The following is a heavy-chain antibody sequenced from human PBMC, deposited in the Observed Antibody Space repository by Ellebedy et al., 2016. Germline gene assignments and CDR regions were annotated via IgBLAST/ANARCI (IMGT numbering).Heavy chain of an antibody. D-gene: IGHD2-15*01. J-gene: IGHJ6*03. CDR1: GYTVHKNK. Sequence: ASVKVSCKASGYTVHKNKRHWVRQAPGQRLEWMGWITAGNGNTKYAEKFQDRVIITRDTSASTVYMELSSLRSEDTAVYYCARDVGYCPGRCYSSYMDVWGKGTTVTVSS. V-gene: IGHV1-3*01. CDR2: ITAGNGNT. CDR3: ARDVGYCPGRCYSSYMDV.